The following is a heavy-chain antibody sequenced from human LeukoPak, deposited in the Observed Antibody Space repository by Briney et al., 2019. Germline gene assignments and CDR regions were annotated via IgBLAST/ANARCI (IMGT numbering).Heavy chain of an antibody. V-gene: IGHV3-33*08. CDR3: ARDRYASAAPDYYFDY. D-gene: IGHD3-10*01. Sequence: GGSLRLSCAASGFTFSSYAMSWVRQAPGKGLEWVAVIWFDGYNKYYADSVKGRFTISRDNSKNTLYLQMNSLRVEDTAFYYCARDRYASAAPDYYFDYWGQGTLVTVSS. CDR2: IWFDGYNK. J-gene: IGHJ4*02. CDR1: GFTFSSYA.